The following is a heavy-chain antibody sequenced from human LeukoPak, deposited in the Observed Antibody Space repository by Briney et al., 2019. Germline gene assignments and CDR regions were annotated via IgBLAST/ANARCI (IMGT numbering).Heavy chain of an antibody. J-gene: IGHJ6*02. CDR1: GFTFSNSD. Sequence: GGSLRLSCAASGFTFSNSDMHWLRQVTGKGLEWVSAIGTAGDTYYPASVKGRFTISRENAKNSLCLQMNSLRAGDTAVYYCARLRTGYGMDVWGQGTTVTISS. V-gene: IGHV3-13*01. CDR3: ARLRTGYGMDV. CDR2: IGTAGDT.